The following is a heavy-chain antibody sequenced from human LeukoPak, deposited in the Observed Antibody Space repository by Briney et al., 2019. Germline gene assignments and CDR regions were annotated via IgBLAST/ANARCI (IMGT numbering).Heavy chain of an antibody. CDR2: ISSNGGST. CDR3: GRGRPRGYSGYVIDY. J-gene: IGHJ4*02. CDR1: GFTFSSYA. D-gene: IGHD5-12*01. V-gene: IGHV3-64*01. Sequence: PGGSLRLSCAASGFTFSSYAMHWVRQAPGKGLEYVSAISSNGGSTYYANPVKGRFTISRDNSKNTLYLQMNSLRAEDTAAFYCGRGRPRGYSGYVIDYWGQGTPITVSS.